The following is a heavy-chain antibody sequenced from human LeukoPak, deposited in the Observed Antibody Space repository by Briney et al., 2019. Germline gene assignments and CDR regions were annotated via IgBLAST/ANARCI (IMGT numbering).Heavy chain of an antibody. CDR3: ARAQSYDFWSGYYIAY. J-gene: IGHJ4*02. Sequence: PGGSLRLSCAASGFTFSSYGMHWVRQAPGKGLEWVAFIRYDGSNKYYADSVKGRFTISRDNSKNTLYLQMNSLRAEDTALYYCARAQSYDFWSGYYIAYWGQGTLVTVSS. CDR1: GFTFSSYG. CDR2: IRYDGSNK. D-gene: IGHD3-3*01. V-gene: IGHV3-30*02.